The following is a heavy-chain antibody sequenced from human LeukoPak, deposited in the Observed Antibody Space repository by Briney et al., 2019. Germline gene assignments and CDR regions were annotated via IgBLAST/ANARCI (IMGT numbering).Heavy chain of an antibody. J-gene: IGHJ4*02. Sequence: GGTLRLSCAASGFTFSSYGMSWVRQAPGKGLEWVSSISGTGGSTYYAESVKGRFTISRDNAKNSLYLQMNSLRAEDTAVYYCQFWKKDSSGWFPKGDYWGQGTLVTVSS. V-gene: IGHV3-23*01. CDR3: QFWKKDSSGWFPKGDY. CDR1: GFTFSSYG. D-gene: IGHD6-19*01. CDR2: ISGTGGST.